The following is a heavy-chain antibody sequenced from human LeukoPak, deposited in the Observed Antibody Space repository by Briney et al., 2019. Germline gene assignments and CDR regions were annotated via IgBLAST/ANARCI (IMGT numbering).Heavy chain of an antibody. D-gene: IGHD6-19*01. CDR1: GFTFDDYA. CDR2: ISWNSGSI. Sequence: PGRSLRLSCAASGFTFDDYAMHWVRQAPGKGLEWVSGISWNSGSIGHADSVKGRFTISRDNAKNSLYLQMNSLRAEDTALYYCAKARAVAGISYYFDYWGQGTLVTVSS. V-gene: IGHV3-9*01. CDR3: AKARAVAGISYYFDY. J-gene: IGHJ4*02.